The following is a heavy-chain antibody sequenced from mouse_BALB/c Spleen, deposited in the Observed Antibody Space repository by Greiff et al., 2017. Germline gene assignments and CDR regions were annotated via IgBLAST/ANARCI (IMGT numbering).Heavy chain of an antibody. Sequence: EVQGVESGGGLVKPGGSLKLSCAASGFTFSSYTMSWVRQTPEKRLEWVATISSGGSYTYYPDSVKGRFTISRDNAKNTLYLQMSSLKSEDTAMYYCTRDEIYYDYGRAWFAYWGQGTLVTVSA. D-gene: IGHD2-4*01. CDR1: GFTFSSYT. CDR3: TRDEIYYDYGRAWFAY. V-gene: IGHV5-6-4*01. CDR2: ISSGGSYT. J-gene: IGHJ3*01.